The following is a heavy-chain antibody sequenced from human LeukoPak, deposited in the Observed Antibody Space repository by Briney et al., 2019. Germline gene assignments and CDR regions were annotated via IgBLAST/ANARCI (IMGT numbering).Heavy chain of an antibody. D-gene: IGHD3-10*01. CDR2: ISNDGSNK. CDR1: GFTFSSYA. J-gene: IGHJ4*02. Sequence: GGSLRLSCAASGFTFSSYAMHWVRQAPGKGLEWVAVISNDGSNKYYADSVKGRFTISRDNSKNTLYLQMNSLRAEDTAVYYCAREREIYYYGSGSYFCWGQGTLVTVSS. V-gene: IGHV3-30-3*01. CDR3: AREREIYYYGSGSYFC.